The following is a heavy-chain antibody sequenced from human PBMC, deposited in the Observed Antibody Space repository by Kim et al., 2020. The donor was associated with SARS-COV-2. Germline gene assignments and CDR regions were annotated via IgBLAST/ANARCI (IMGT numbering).Heavy chain of an antibody. J-gene: IGHJ6*02. CDR3: ARQIRIAAAGTAWNYYYGMDV. CDR1: GYSFTSYW. D-gene: IGHD6-13*01. V-gene: IGHV5-51*01. Sequence: GESLKISCKGSGYSFTSYWIGWVRQMPGKGLEWMGIIYPGDSDTRYSPSFQGQVTISADKSISTAYLQWSSLKASDTAMYYCARQIRIAAAGTAWNYYYGMDVWGQGTTVTVSS. CDR2: IYPGDSDT.